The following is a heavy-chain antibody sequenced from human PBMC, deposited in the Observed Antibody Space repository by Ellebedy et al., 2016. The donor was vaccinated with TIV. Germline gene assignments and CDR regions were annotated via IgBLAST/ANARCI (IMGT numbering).Heavy chain of an antibody. Sequence: GGSLRLSCAASGFTVSSNYMSWVRQAPGKGLEWVSVIYSGGSTYYADSVKGRFTISRDKSRNSVYLQMTSLTIKDTAVYYCARVFDSYYFDYWGQGTLVTVSS. CDR2: IYSGGST. CDR1: GFTVSSNY. J-gene: IGHJ4*02. CDR3: ARVFDSYYFDY. V-gene: IGHV3-53*05. D-gene: IGHD3-10*02.